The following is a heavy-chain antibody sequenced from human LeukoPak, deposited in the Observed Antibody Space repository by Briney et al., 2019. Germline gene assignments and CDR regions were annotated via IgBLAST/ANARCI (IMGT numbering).Heavy chain of an antibody. CDR2: IHYSGST. CDR1: GYSISSAYY. D-gene: IGHD2-2*01. CDR3: ARLRCSSTSCSFDY. J-gene: IGHJ4*02. Sequence: SETLSLTCSVSGYSISSAYYWGWIRQPPGKGLEWIATIHYSGSTYYNPSLKSRVTISLDTSKNQFSLKLNSVAAADTAVYYCARLRCSSTSCSFDYWGQGTLVTVSS. V-gene: IGHV4-38-2*02.